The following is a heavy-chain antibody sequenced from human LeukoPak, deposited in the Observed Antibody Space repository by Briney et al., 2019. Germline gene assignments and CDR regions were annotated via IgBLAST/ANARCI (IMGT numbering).Heavy chain of an antibody. CDR1: GGSITTYY. V-gene: IGHV4-59*08. CDR3: AKHDTLFGAAHFYMDV. D-gene: IGHD3-3*01. CDR2: MYTTGNT. J-gene: IGHJ6*03. Sequence: SETLFLTCTVSGGSITTYYWSWIRQPPGKGLEWIGYMYTTGNTNYNPSLASRVTLSLDTSKNQFSLTLSSVTAADTAVYYCAKHDTLFGAAHFYMDVWGKGTTVTVSS.